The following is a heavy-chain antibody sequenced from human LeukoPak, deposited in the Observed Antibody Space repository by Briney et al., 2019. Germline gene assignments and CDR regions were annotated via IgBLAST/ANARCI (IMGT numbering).Heavy chain of an antibody. CDR1: GSSISSAYY. J-gene: IGHJ6*03. V-gene: IGHV4-38-2*01. CDR3: ARTPGPAGNYYYYYIDV. CDR2: IYHSGST. Sequence: SETLSLTCAVSGSSISSAYYWGWIRQPPGKGLEWIGTIYHSGSTYYNPSLKSRVTISVDTSKNHFSLKLSSVTAADTAVYYCARTPGPAGNYYYYYIDVWGKGTTVTVS. D-gene: IGHD2-2*01.